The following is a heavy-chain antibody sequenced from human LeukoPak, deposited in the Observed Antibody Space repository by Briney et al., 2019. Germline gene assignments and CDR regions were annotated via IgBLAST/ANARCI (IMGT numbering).Heavy chain of an antibody. D-gene: IGHD4-17*01. V-gene: IGHV3-53*01. CDR3: GYGDYVHSFDY. CDR1: GFTVSSNY. CDR2: IYSGGST. Sequence: GGSLGLSCAASGFTVSSNYMSWVRQAPGKGLEWVSVIYSGGSTYYADSVKGRFTISRDNSKNTLYLQMNSLRAEDTAVYYCGYGDYVHSFDYWGQGTLVTVSS. J-gene: IGHJ4*02.